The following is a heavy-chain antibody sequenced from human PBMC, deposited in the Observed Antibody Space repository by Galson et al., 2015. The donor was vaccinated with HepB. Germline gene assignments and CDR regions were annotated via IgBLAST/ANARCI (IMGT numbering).Heavy chain of an antibody. V-gene: IGHV3-30*18. CDR2: ISNDGSVK. Sequence: SLRLSCAASRFTSTRYGMHWVRQAPGKGLEWLAFISNDGSVKHNANSVKGRFTISRDNSRNTLYLQMNSLRPEDTAVYYCAKDSIASSGAGWGMDVWGQGTTVTVSS. J-gene: IGHJ6*02. CDR1: RFTSTRYG. CDR3: AKDSIASSGAGWGMDV. D-gene: IGHD2-21*01.